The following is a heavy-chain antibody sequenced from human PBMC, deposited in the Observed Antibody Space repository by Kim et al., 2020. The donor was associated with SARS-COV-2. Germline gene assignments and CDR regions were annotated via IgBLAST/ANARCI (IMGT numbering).Heavy chain of an antibody. Sequence: VKGRFTISRDNAKNSLYLQMNSLRAEDTAVYYCAREQHIAAAGYYYGMDVWGQGTTVTVSS. D-gene: IGHD6-13*01. J-gene: IGHJ6*02. CDR3: AREQHIAAAGYYYGMDV. V-gene: IGHV3-11*06.